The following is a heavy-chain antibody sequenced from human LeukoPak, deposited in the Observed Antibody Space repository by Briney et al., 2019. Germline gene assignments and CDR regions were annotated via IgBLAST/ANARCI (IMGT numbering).Heavy chain of an antibody. D-gene: IGHD4-17*01. CDR3: ARPRGDYRYYYYYMDV. V-gene: IGHV3-21*05. J-gene: IGHJ6*03. CDR1: GFTFNNYE. Sequence: GGSLRLSCAASGFTFNNYEMNWVRQPPGKGLEWVSYISSSSSYIYYADSVKGRFTISRDNAKNSLYLQMNSLRAEDTAVYYCARPRGDYRYYYYYMDVWGKGTTVTISS. CDR2: ISSSSSYI.